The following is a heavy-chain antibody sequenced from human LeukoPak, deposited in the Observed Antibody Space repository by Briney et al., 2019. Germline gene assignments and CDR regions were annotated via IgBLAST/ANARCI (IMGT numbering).Heavy chain of an antibody. Sequence: PGRSLRLSCAASGFTFSSYGMHWVRQAPGKGLEWVAVIWYGGSNKYYADSVKGRFTISRDNSKNTLYLQMNSLRAEDTAVYYCAKGSNGVVGATRYYYYYMDVWGKGTTVTVSS. D-gene: IGHD1-26*01. CDR3: AKGSNGVVGATRYYYYYMDV. V-gene: IGHV3-33*03. CDR2: IWYGGSNK. J-gene: IGHJ6*03. CDR1: GFTFSSYG.